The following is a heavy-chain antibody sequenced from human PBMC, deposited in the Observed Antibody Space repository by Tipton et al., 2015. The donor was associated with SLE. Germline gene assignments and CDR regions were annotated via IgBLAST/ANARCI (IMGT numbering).Heavy chain of an antibody. D-gene: IGHD3-22*01. Sequence: SLRLSCAASGFTFSSYAMSWVRQAPGKGLELVSGISGSGDTTHYADSVKGRFTISRDNYKNMLYLQMHSLRAEDTAKYYCAKMFYYGDSGDHWGQGTLVTVSS. CDR2: ISGSGDTT. V-gene: IGHV3-23*01. J-gene: IGHJ4*02. CDR3: AKMFYYGDSGDH. CDR1: GFTFSSYA.